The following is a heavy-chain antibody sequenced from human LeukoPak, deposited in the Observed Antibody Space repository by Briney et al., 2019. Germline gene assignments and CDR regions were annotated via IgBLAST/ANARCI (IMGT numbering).Heavy chain of an antibody. V-gene: IGHV7-4-1*02. CDR2: INTNTGNP. CDR1: GYTFTSYG. D-gene: IGHD4/OR15-4a*01. Sequence: ASVKVSCKASGYTFTSYGISWVRQPPGQGLEWMGLINTNTGNPTYAQGFTGRLVFSVDTSVSTAYLRIRRLKAEDSAVYYFAGWVPPLVLQHWGQGTLVTV. CDR3: AGWVPPLVLQH. J-gene: IGHJ1*01.